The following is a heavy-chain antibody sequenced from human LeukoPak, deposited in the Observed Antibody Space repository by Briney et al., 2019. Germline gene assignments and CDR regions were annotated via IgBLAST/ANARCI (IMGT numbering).Heavy chain of an antibody. CDR2: IKPDGGEK. J-gene: IGHJ4*02. D-gene: IGHD5-12*01. CDR1: GFTFSNFW. Sequence: GGSLRLSCAASGFTFSNFWMSWVRQAPGKGLEWVANIKPDGGEKNYVDSVKGRFTISRDNAKKSLYLQMNSLRAEDTAVYFCARGRGTDYWGQGTLVTVSS. V-gene: IGHV3-7*03. CDR3: ARGRGTDY.